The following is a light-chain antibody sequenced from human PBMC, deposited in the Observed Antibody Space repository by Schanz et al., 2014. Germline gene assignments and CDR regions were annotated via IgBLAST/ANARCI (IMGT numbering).Light chain of an antibody. CDR1: SSNIGSNT. J-gene: IGLJ1*01. V-gene: IGLV1-44*01. Sequence: QSVLTQPPSASGTPGQRVTISCSGSSSNIGSNTVNWYQQLPGTAPKLLIYSNSQRPSGVPDRFFGSKSGTSASLAISGLQSEDEAEYYCAAWDDSLNGYVFGTGTKLTVL. CDR2: SNS. CDR3: AAWDDSLNGYV.